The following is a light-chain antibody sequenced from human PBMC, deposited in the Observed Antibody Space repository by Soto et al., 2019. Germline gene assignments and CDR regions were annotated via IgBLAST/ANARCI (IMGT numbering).Light chain of an antibody. CDR1: SNDVGGQYY. V-gene: IGLV2-11*01. CDR3: ASYAGSYTSYV. CDR2: DVT. J-gene: IGLJ1*01. Sequence: QSALTQPRSLSGSPGQSVTISCTGTSNDVGGQYYVSWYQHHAGKGPKLIIFDVTKRPSGVPDRFSGSKSGNTATLTISGLQADDEAGYYCASYAGSYTSYVFGTGTKVTVL.